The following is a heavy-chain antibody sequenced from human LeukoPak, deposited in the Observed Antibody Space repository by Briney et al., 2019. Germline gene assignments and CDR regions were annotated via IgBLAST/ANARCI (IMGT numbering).Heavy chain of an antibody. CDR3: ARDKGRRLRYFDWFDY. CDR2: ISYDGSNK. CDR1: GFTFSSYG. J-gene: IGHJ5*01. D-gene: IGHD3-9*01. V-gene: IGHV3-30*03. Sequence: GGSLRLSCAASGFTFSSYGMHWVRQAPGKGLEWVAVISYDGSNKYYADSVKGRFTISRDNSKNTLYLQMNSLRAEDTAVYYCARDKGRRLRYFDWFDYWGQGTLVTVSS.